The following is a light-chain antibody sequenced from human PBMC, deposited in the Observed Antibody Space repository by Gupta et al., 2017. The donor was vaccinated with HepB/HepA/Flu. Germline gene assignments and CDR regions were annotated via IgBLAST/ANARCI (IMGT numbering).Light chain of an antibody. CDR1: QTISSNY. J-gene: IGKJ1*01. Sequence: NVLTQSPGTLSLSPGERATLSCRASQTISSNYLTWYQQKPGQAPRLLIYGASSRDTVHTDRFRGSGSGKNLTLTNSIRELEDFAGYYFQGDKRSLTWAFGQGTKVEIK. V-gene: IGKV3-20*01. CDR2: GAS. CDR3: QGDKRSLTWA.